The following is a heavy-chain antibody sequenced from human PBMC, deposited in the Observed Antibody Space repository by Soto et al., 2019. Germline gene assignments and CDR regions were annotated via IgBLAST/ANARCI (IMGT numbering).Heavy chain of an antibody. D-gene: IGHD2-2*01. CDR1: GGSISSGGYS. V-gene: IGHV4-30-2*01. CDR2: IYHSGST. Sequence: SETLSLTCAVSGGSISSGGYSWSWIRQPPGRGLEWIGYIYHSGSTYYNPSLKSRVTISVDRSKNQFSLKLSSVTAADTAVYYCARARSDCISTSCYWFDPWGQGTLVTVSS. CDR3: ARARSDCISTSCYWFDP. J-gene: IGHJ5*02.